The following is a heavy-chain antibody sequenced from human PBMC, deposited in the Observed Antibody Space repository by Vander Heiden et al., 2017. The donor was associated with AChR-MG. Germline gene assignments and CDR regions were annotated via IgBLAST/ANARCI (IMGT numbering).Heavy chain of an antibody. J-gene: IGHJ2*01. Sequence: QVQLQQRGAGLLTPSDTLSLTCAVYGGSFSGYYWSWIRQPPGKGLEWIGEINHSGSTNYNPSLKSRVTISVDTSKNQFSLKLSSVTAADTAVYYCAYSSSSFWYFDLWGRGTLVTVSS. V-gene: IGHV4-34*01. CDR2: INHSGST. D-gene: IGHD6-6*01. CDR1: GGSFSGYY. CDR3: AYSSSSFWYFDL.